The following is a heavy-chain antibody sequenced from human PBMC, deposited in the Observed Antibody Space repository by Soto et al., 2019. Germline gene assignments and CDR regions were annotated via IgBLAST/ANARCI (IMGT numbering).Heavy chain of an antibody. D-gene: IGHD2-2*01. CDR2: ISGSGGST. V-gene: IGHV3-23*01. CDR3: AKVVPAAMGYYYYGMDV. Sequence: GGSLRLSCAASGLTFSSYAMSWVRQAPGKGLEWVSAISGSGGSTYYADSVKGRFTISRDNSKNTLYLQMNSLRAEDTAVYYCAKVVPAAMGYYYYGMDVWGQGTTVTVSS. J-gene: IGHJ6*02. CDR1: GLTFSSYA.